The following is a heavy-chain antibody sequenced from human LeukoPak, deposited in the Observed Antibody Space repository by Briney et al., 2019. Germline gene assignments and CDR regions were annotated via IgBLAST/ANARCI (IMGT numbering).Heavy chain of an antibody. CDR3: ARAAALYYDFWSGYYPTDYYYGMDV. CDR2: IRSKANGHAT. CDR1: GFTFSGSA. Sequence: PGGSLRLSCAASGFTFSGSAMHWVRQASGKGLEWVGRIRSKANGHATAYAASVKDRFTISRDDSKNTAYLQMNSLKTEDTAVYYCARAAALYYDFWSGYYPTDYYYGMDVWGQGTTVTVSS. J-gene: IGHJ6*02. V-gene: IGHV3-73*01. D-gene: IGHD3-3*01.